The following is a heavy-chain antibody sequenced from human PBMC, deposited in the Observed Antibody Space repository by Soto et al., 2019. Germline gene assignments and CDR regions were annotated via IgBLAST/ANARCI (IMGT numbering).Heavy chain of an antibody. D-gene: IGHD3-22*01. CDR1: GFTFTSFA. J-gene: IGHJ1*01. CDR3: AKKSYYYDTSGYSEYFQH. Sequence: PGGSLRLSRAASGFTFTSFAMSWGRQAPGKGLEWVAAVSGNGATTHYADSVKGRFTVSRDNSRNTVYLQLNSLRAEDTAVFYCAKKSYYYDTSGYSEYFQHWGQGTLVTVYS. V-gene: IGHV3-23*01. CDR2: VSGNGATT.